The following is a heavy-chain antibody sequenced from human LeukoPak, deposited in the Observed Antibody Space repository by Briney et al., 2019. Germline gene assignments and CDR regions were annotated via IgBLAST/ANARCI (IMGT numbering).Heavy chain of an antibody. V-gene: IGHV4-59*01. CDR1: GGSISSYF. CDR2: IYYSGST. CDR3: ARVSGHSSSWYISDY. J-gene: IGHJ4*02. Sequence: PSETLSLTCSVSGGSISSYFWSWIRQPPGKGLEWIGYIYYSGSTNYTPSLKSRVTIPLDTSKKQFSLKLSSVTAADTAVYYCARVSGHSSSWYISDYWGQGTLVTVSS. D-gene: IGHD6-13*01.